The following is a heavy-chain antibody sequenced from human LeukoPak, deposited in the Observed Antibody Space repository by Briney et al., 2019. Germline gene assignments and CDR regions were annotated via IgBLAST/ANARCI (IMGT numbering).Heavy chain of an antibody. CDR1: GGSFSGYY. CDR2: INHSGST. CDR3: SRGTGGGLRNYYYYYMDV. V-gene: IGHV4-34*01. D-gene: IGHD2-8*02. J-gene: IGHJ6*03. Sequence: PSETLSLTCAVHGGSFSGYYWSWIRQPPGKGLEWIGEINHSGSTNYNPSLKSRVTISVDTSKNQFSLKLSSRTAADTAVYYCSRGTGGGLRNYYYYYMDVWGKGTTVTVSS.